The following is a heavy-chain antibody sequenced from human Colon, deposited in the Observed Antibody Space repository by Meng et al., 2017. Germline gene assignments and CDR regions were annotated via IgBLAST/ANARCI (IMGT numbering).Heavy chain of an antibody. D-gene: IGHD4-23*01. CDR1: GDSITPNSY. J-gene: IGHJ4*02. CDR3: ARHGGYYQDY. CDR2: IDHRGDP. V-gene: IGHV4-4*02. Sequence: QVTLWEPDPGLVKPAGTLSLTCAVTGDSITPNSYWSWVRQSPEKGLEWIGQIDHRGDPYYNPSLKSRVTMSVDRSKSQVSLQLTSVTAADTAVYYCARHGGYYQDYWGQGTLVTVSS.